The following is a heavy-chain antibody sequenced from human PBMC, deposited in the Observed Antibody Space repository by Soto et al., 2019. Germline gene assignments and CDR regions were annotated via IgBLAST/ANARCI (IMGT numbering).Heavy chain of an antibody. D-gene: IGHD6-19*01. CDR3: AGGYSSVAFDV. CDR2: IYYGGST. CDR1: GGSISSSSYY. Sequence: SETLSLTCTVSGGSISSSSYYWGWIRQPPGKGLEWIGSIYYGGSTNYNPSLKSRVTISIDTSKNQFSLKLFSVTAADTAVYYCAGGYSSVAFDVWGQGTMVTVSS. V-gene: IGHV4-39*07. J-gene: IGHJ3*01.